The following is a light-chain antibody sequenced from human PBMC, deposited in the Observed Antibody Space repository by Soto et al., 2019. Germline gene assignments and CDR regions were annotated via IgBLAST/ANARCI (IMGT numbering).Light chain of an antibody. CDR3: QQFNNWPPWT. V-gene: IGKV3-15*01. Sequence: EIVMPQSPATLSVSQGERATLSCRASQNVGNNLVWYQQKPGQAPRLLIYGASTRAAGIPDRFSGSGSGTEFTLTISGLQSDDFAVYYCQQFNNWPPWTFGQGTKVDIK. CDR2: GAS. J-gene: IGKJ1*01. CDR1: QNVGNN.